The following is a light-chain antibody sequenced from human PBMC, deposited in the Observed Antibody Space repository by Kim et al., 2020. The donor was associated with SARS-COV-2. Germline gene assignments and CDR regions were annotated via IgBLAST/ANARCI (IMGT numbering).Light chain of an antibody. CDR3: YSAADNNLV. Sequence: SYELTQPSSVSVSPGQTARITCSGDILAKKYARWFQQKPRQAPEVVIYKNSDRPSGIPERFSGSSSGTTVTLTISGAQADDEADYYCYSAADNNLVFGGGTQLTVL. V-gene: IGLV3-27*01. CDR1: ILAKKY. J-gene: IGLJ2*01. CDR2: KNS.